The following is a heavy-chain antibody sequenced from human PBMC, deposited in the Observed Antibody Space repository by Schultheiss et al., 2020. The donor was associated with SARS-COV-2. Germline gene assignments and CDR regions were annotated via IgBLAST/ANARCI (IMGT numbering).Heavy chain of an antibody. CDR3: ARGGSYGELLWYFDY. CDR2: ISYDGSNK. V-gene: IGHV3-30*04. CDR1: GFTFSSYA. J-gene: IGHJ4*02. Sequence: GESLKISCAASGFTFSSYAMHWVRQAPGKGLEWVAVISYDGSNKYYADSVKGRFTISRDNAKNSLYLQMTSLRAEDTAVYYCARGGSYGELLWYFDYWGQGTLVTVSS. D-gene: IGHD4-17*01.